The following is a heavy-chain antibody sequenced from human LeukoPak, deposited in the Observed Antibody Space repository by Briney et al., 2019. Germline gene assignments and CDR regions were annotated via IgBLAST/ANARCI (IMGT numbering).Heavy chain of an antibody. CDR1: GFTFSSCA. CDR3: AKAPGLRYFDF. V-gene: IGHV3-23*01. Sequence: GGSLRLSCAASGFTFSSCAMSWVRQAPGKGLEWVSAISGSGGSTYYADSVKGWFTISRDNSKNTLYLQMNSLRAEDTAVYYCAKAPGLRYFDFWGQGTLVTVSS. J-gene: IGHJ4*02. D-gene: IGHD3-9*01. CDR2: ISGSGGST.